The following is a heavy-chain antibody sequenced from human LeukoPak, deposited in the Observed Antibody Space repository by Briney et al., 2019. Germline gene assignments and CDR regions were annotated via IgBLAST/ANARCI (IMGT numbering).Heavy chain of an antibody. J-gene: IGHJ4*02. D-gene: IGHD1-7*01. CDR3: AKDRARGGTTDFDY. V-gene: IGHV3-23*01. CDR1: GFTFSSYA. Sequence: GGSLRLSCVASGFTFSSYAMSWVRQAPGKGLEWVSAISGSGDSTYYADSVKGRFTISRDNSKNTLHLQMNNLRAEDTAVYYCAKDRARGGTTDFDYWGQGTLVTVSS. CDR2: ISGSGDST.